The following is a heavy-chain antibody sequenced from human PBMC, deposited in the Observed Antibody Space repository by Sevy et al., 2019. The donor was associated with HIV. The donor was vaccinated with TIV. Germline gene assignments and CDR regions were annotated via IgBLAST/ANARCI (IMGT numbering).Heavy chain of an antibody. CDR3: ARIGMSQTYGTPPWY. V-gene: IGHV3-30-3*01. Sequence: GGSLRLSCAVSGFTFSRYAMHWVRQAPGKGLEWVAVMSYDGGNKYYADSVKGRFTISRDNSKSTLFLHMNSLRAEDTAVYYCARIGMSQTYGTPPWYWGQGTLVTVSS. J-gene: IGHJ4*02. CDR2: MSYDGGNK. D-gene: IGHD3-10*01. CDR1: GFTFSRYA.